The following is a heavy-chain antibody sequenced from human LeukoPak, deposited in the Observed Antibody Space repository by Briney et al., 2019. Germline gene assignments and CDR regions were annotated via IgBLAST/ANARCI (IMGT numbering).Heavy chain of an antibody. CDR1: GGTFSSYA. V-gene: IGHV1-69*13. CDR3: ARGLAVTTWAGERYYFDY. D-gene: IGHD4-17*01. J-gene: IGHJ4*02. Sequence: SVKVSCKASGGTFSSYASSWVRQAPGQGLEWMGGIIPIFGTANYAQKFQGRVTITADESTSTAYMELSSLRSEDTAVYYCARGLAVTTWAGERYYFDYWGQGTLVTVSS. CDR2: IIPIFGTA.